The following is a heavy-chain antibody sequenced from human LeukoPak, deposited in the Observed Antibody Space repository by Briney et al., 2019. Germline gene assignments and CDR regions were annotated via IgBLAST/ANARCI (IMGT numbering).Heavy chain of an antibody. D-gene: IGHD3-16*02. CDR3: ARFIESSAYDYVWGSYRSSYGMDV. CDR2: ISAYNGNT. Sequence: GASVKVSCKASGYTFTIYGISWVRQAPGQGVEWMGWISAYNGNTNYSQKLQGRVTITTDTSTSTAYMELRSLRSDDTAVYYCARFIESSAYDYVWGSYRSSYGMDVWGKGTTVTVSS. CDR1: GYTFTIYG. V-gene: IGHV1-18*04. J-gene: IGHJ6*04.